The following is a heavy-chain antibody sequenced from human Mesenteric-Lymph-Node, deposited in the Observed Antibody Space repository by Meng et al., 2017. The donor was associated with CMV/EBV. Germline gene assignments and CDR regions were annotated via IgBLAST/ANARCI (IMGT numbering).Heavy chain of an antibody. J-gene: IGHJ4*02. D-gene: IGHD6-13*01. CDR3: ARVRAAPGNYFDY. V-gene: IGHV3-48*04. CDR2: ISSSGSTI. CDR1: GFTFSSYW. Sequence: GGSLRLSCAASGFTFSSYWMHWVRQAPGKGLEWVSYISSSGSTIYYADSVKGRFTISRDNAKNSLYLQMNSLRAEDTAVYYCARVRAAPGNYFDYWGQGTLVTVSS.